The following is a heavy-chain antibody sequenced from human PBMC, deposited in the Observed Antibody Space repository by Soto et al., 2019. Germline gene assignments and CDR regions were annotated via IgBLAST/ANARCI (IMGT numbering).Heavy chain of an antibody. D-gene: IGHD2-2*01. Sequence: GGSLRLSCAASGFTFSSYGMHWVRQAPGKGLEWVAVIWYDGSNKYYADSVKGRFTISRDNSKNTLYLQMNSLRAEDTAVYYCASSRAAMYLFDYWGQGTLVTVSS. CDR1: GFTFSSYG. J-gene: IGHJ4*02. CDR2: IWYDGSNK. CDR3: ASSRAAMYLFDY. V-gene: IGHV3-33*01.